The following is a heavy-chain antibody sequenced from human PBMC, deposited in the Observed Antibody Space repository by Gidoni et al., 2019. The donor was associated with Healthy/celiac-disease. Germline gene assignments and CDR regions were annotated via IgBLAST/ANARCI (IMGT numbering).Heavy chain of an antibody. CDR2: INPNSGGT. D-gene: IGHD2-2*01. J-gene: IGHJ6*02. CDR1: GYTFTGSY. CDR3: ARGPYCSSTSCYLYYYGMDV. Sequence: QVQLVQSGAEVKKPGASVKVSCKASGYTFTGSYMHWVRQAPGQGLEWMGWINPNSGGTNYAQKFQGRVTMTRDTSISTAYMELSRLRSDDTAVYYCARGPYCSSTSCYLYYYGMDVWGQGTTVTVSS. V-gene: IGHV1-2*02.